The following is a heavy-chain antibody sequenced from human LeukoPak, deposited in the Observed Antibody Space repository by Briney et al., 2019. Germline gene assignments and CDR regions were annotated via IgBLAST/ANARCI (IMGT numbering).Heavy chain of an antibody. CDR3: AKVYRSGWSYFDS. D-gene: IGHD6-19*01. Sequence: PGGSQTLSCAASGFTFSTYAMTWVRQAPGKGLEWVSGFTGRDNNIDYVDSVKGRFTISRDNSKNTLYLQMTSLRAEDTAVYYCAKVYRSGWSYFDSWGQGAAVTVSS. CDR1: GFTFSTYA. V-gene: IGHV3-23*01. CDR2: FTGRDNNI. J-gene: IGHJ4*02.